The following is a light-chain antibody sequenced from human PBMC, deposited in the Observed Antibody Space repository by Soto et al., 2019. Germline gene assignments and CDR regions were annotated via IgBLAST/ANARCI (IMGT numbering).Light chain of an antibody. CDR3: LQHNTYPWT. J-gene: IGKJ1*01. CDR1: QGINNY. Sequence: DIQMTQSPSAMSASVGDRVTITCRASQGINNYLAWFQQKPGKVPNRLIYSASNLQSGVPSRFSGRGSGTEFTLTISNLQPEDFATYYCLQHNTYPWTFGQGTKVEIK. V-gene: IGKV1-17*03. CDR2: SAS.